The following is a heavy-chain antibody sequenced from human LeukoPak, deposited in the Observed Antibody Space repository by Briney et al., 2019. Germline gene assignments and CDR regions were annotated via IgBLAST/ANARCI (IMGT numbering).Heavy chain of an antibody. D-gene: IGHD6-19*01. Sequence: SETLSLTCAVYGGSFSGYYWSWIRQPPGKGLEWIGEINHSGSTNYNPSLKSRVTISVDTSKNQFSLKLSSATAADTAVYYCARARGAVAGIGSNFFYWGQGTLVTVSS. CDR2: INHSGST. J-gene: IGHJ4*02. CDR3: ARARGAVAGIGSNFFY. V-gene: IGHV4-34*01. CDR1: GGSFSGYY.